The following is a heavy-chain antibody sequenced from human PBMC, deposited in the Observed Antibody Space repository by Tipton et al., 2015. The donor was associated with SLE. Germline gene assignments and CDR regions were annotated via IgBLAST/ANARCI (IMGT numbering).Heavy chain of an antibody. D-gene: IGHD6-19*01. V-gene: IGHV4-59*01. CDR1: SGSISSSN. CDR2: IYHSGST. J-gene: IGHJ4*02. CDR3: ARGNHRWLPFPFDY. Sequence: TLSLTCTVSSGSISSSNWSWIRQPPGKGLEWIGYIYHSGSTNYNPSLKSRVTISVDTSKNQFSLKLSSVTAADTAVYYCARGNHRWLPFPFDYWGQGTLVTVSS.